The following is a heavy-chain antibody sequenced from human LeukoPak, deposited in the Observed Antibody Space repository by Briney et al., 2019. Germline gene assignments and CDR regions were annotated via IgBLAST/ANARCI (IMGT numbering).Heavy chain of an antibody. D-gene: IGHD6-6*01. CDR2: INPNSGGT. CDR3: ARGMDSTSLDAFVI. V-gene: IGHV1-2*02. J-gene: IGHJ3*02. Sequence: AAVKVSCKASGYTFTAYYMHWVRQAPGQGLEWMGCINPNSGGTNYTQKFQGRVTMTRDTSISTAYMELSRLGSADTAVYYCARGMDSTSLDAFVIWGQGTMVTVSS. CDR1: GYTFTAYY.